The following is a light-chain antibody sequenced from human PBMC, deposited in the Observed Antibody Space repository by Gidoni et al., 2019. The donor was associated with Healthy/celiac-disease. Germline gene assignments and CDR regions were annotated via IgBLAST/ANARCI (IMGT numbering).Light chain of an antibody. CDR1: QSISNNY. J-gene: IGKJ2*01. CDR2: GAS. V-gene: IGKV3-20*01. Sequence: IVLTPSPGTLSLSPGERATLSCRASQSISNNYLAWYQQRPGQAPRLLIYGASSRATGIPDRFSGSGSGTDFTLTISRLEPEDFAVYYCHQYGSSPRTFGQXTKLEIK. CDR3: HQYGSSPRT.